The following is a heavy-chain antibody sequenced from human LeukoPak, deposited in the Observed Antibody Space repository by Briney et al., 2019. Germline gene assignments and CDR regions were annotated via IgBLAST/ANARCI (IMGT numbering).Heavy chain of an antibody. CDR3: ARGGSYWVY. CDR2: IKKGGSEK. D-gene: IGHD1-26*01. J-gene: IGHJ4*02. Sequence: GGSLRLSCAASGFTFSSYWMSWVRRAPGKGLEGLASIKKGGSEKYYVVSVRGRFTISRDNAKNSLYLQMNSLRGEDTAVYYCARGGSYWVYWGQGTLVTVSS. CDR1: GFTFSSYW. V-gene: IGHV3-7*01.